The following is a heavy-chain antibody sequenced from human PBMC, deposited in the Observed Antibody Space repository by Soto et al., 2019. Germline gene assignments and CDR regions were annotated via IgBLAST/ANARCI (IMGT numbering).Heavy chain of an antibody. CDR1: GFTFRNYN. V-gene: IGHV3-21*05. CDR3: VRDKFYFNDFSGSPVNGFGG. Sequence: GGSLRLSCTASGFTFRNYNMNWVRQVPGKGLEWVAHISIGGRSINYADSVRGRFTISRDDAENSLNLHMNSLGAGDTAHYYCVRDKFYFNDFSGSPVNGFGGGAQGTRITVS. D-gene: IGHD3-10*01. J-gene: IGHJ3*01. CDR2: ISIGGRSI.